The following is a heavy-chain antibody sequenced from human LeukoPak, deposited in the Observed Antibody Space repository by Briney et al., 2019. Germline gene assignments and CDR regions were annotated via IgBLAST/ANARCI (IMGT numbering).Heavy chain of an antibody. CDR3: TFNSGWSGVFDY. V-gene: IGHV3-48*03. J-gene: IGHJ4*02. CDR1: GFTFSSYE. D-gene: IGHD6-19*01. CDR2: ISTSGTTI. Sequence: PGGSLRLSCAASGFTFSSYEMNWVRQAPGKGLEWVSFISTSGTTIYYTDSVKGRFTIFRDNAKNSLYLQMNSLRAENTAIYYCTFNSGWSGVFDYWGQGTLVTVSS.